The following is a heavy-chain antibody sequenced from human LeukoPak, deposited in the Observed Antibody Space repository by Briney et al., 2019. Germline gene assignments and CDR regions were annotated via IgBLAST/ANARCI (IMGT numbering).Heavy chain of an antibody. J-gene: IGHJ4*02. CDR3: ARVSAGWLLSY. CDR2: IKQDGGEK. Sequence: GGSLRLSCAASGFTFSSDWMAWVRQAPGKGLEWVANIKQDGGEKFYLDSVKGRFTISRDNSRNSLYLQMNSLRAEDTAVYYCARVSAGWLLSYWGQGTLVTVSS. V-gene: IGHV3-7*01. CDR1: GFTFSSDW. D-gene: IGHD3-3*01.